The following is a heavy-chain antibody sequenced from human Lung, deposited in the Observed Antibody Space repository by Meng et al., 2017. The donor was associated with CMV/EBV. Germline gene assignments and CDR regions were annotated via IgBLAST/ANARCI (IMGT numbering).Heavy chain of an antibody. Sequence: GPLQDSGPGRWNPSHTLSLTCTVSGGSISSGDYYWSWIRQPPGKGLEWIGYIYYTGSTYYNPSLKSRVIISVDTSKNQFSLKLNSVTAADTAVYYCARVGGCSGGGCYHRLFDYWGQGTLVTVSS. CDR1: GGSISSGDYY. CDR3: ARVGGCSGGGCYHRLFDY. CDR2: IYYTGST. V-gene: IGHV4-30-4*01. D-gene: IGHD2-15*01. J-gene: IGHJ4*02.